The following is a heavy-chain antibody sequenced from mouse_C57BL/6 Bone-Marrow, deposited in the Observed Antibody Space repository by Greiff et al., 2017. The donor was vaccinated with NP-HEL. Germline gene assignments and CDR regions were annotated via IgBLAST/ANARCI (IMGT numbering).Heavy chain of an antibody. CDR3: ARWDGNYEGDY. V-gene: IGHV1-19*01. CDR2: INPYNGGT. J-gene: IGHJ2*01. Sequence: EVKLQESGPVLVKPGASVKMSCKASGYTFTDYYMNWVKQSHGKSLEWIGVINPYNGGTSYNQKFKGKATLTVDKSSSTAYMELNSLTSEDSAVYYCARWDGNYEGDYWGQGTTLTVSS. D-gene: IGHD2-1*01. CDR1: GYTFTDYY.